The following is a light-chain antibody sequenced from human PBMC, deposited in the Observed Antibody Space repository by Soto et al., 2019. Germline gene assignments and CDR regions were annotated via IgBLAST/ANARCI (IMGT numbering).Light chain of an antibody. CDR3: SSYTSSSNYV. CDR1: SSDVGGYNY. V-gene: IGLV2-14*01. CDR2: EVS. J-gene: IGLJ1*01. Sequence: QSALTQPASVSGSPGQSITISCTGTSSDVGGYNYVSWYQQHPGKAPKLMIYEVSNRPSGVSNRFSGSKSGNAASLTISGLQAEDEADYYCSSYTSSSNYVFGNGTKGT.